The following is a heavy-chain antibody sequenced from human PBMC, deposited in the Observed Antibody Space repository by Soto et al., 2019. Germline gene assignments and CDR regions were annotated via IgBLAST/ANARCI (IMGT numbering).Heavy chain of an antibody. CDR1: GGTFSSYA. Sequence: QVQLVQSGAEVKKPGSSVKVSCKASGGTFSSYAISWVRQAPGQGLEWMGGIIPIFGTANYAQKFQGRVTITADESTSTAYMELSSLRSEDTAVYYCAREVKPKKVPAATWFDPWGQGTLVTVSS. D-gene: IGHD2-2*01. V-gene: IGHV1-69*01. J-gene: IGHJ5*02. CDR3: AREVKPKKVPAATWFDP. CDR2: IIPIFGTA.